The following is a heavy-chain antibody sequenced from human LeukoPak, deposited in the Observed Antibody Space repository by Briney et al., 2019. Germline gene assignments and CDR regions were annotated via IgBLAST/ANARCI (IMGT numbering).Heavy chain of an antibody. CDR3: ARGQVPAARGYNWFDP. J-gene: IGHJ5*02. D-gene: IGHD2-2*01. CDR1: GWSFNDYY. Sequence: SETLSLTCAVSGWSFNDYYWNWIRQPPGKGLEWIGEINARGDTNYNPSLQSRVTISVDSSKNHFSLTLTSMLAADTAIYYCARGQVPAARGYNWFDPWGQGTLDTVSS. CDR2: INARGDT. V-gene: IGHV4-34*01.